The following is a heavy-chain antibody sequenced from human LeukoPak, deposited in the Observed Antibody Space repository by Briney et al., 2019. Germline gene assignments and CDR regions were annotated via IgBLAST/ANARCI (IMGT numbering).Heavy chain of an antibody. CDR2: ISGSGGTT. CDR1: GFTFSTYA. Sequence: PGGSLRLSCAASGFTFSTYAMTWVRQAPGKGLEWVSSISGSGGTTYYADSVKGRFTISRDNAKNSLYLQMNSLRAEDTAVYYCARSDAPMDKHFDYWGQGTLVTVSS. D-gene: IGHD3-10*01. V-gene: IGHV3-21*06. J-gene: IGHJ4*02. CDR3: ARSDAPMDKHFDY.